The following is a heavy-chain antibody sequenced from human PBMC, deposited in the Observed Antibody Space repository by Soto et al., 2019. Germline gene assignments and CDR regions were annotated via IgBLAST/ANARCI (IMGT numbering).Heavy chain of an antibody. CDR2: INAGNGNT. CDR1: GYTFTSYA. V-gene: IGHV1-3*01. CDR3: ARISMTTVVTLYYNTVIDV. Sequence: ASVKVSCKASGYTFTSYAMHWVRQAPGQRLEWMGWINAGNGNTKYSQKFQGRVTITRDTSASTAYMELSSLRSEDTAVYYCARISMTTVVTLYYNTVIDVRGQGSAVTGSS. J-gene: IGHJ6*02. D-gene: IGHD4-4*01.